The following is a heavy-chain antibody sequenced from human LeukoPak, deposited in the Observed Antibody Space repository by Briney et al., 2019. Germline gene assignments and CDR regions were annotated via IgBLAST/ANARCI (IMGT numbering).Heavy chain of an antibody. J-gene: IGHJ4*02. CDR2: IRNDGSIK. Sequence: PGGSLRLSCAASGFTFSNYGMHWVRQAPGKGLEWVAFIRNDGSIKYYTDSVKGRFTISRDNSKNTLYLQMNSLRTEDTAVYYCAKYSYHGSNWYTDYWGQGTLVTVSS. V-gene: IGHV3-30*02. CDR1: GFTFSNYG. D-gene: IGHD6-13*01. CDR3: AKYSYHGSNWYTDY.